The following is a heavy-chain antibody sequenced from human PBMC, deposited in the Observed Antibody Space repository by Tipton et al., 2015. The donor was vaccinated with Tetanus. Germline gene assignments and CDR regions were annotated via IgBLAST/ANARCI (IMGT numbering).Heavy chain of an antibody. CDR2: IHTNGGSP. CDR1: GFTFDDYA. D-gene: IGHD3-16*01. Sequence: QLVQSGGGLVQPGRSLRLSCAASGFTFDDYAMHWVRQAPGRGLEYVSSIHTNGGSPLYANSVKGRFIISRDNAKNSLHLQMDSLRVEDTAVYYCAREVGEGFDFWGQGTLVTVSS. J-gene: IGHJ4*02. V-gene: IGHV3-64*01. CDR3: AREVGEGFDF.